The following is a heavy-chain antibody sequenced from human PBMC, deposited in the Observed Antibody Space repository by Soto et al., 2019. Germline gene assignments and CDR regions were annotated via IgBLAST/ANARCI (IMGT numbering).Heavy chain of an antibody. V-gene: IGHV4-59*08. CDR2: IYYSGST. CDR1: GFNVISYY. CDR3: ARHANRNYGLYYFDY. D-gene: IGHD4-4*01. J-gene: IGHJ4*02. Sequence: SETLSLTCTVSGFNVISYYWSWIRQSPGKGLEWIGFIYYSGSTKYKPSLKSRVTISVDTSKNQFSLKVSSATAADTAVYYCARHANRNYGLYYFDYWGLGALVTVS.